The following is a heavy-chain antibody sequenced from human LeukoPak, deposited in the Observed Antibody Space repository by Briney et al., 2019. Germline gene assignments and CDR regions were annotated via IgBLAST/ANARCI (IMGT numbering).Heavy chain of an antibody. J-gene: IGHJ4*02. CDR1: GGSISSSSYY. D-gene: IGHD4/OR15-4a*01. CDR3: ARGAPPLN. CDR2: IYYSGST. V-gene: IGHV4-39*01. Sequence: SETLSLTCTVSGGSISSSSYYWGWIRQPPGKGLEWIGSIYYSGSTYYNPSLKSRVTISVDTSNKQLSLKLSSVTAADTAVYYCARGAPPLNWGQGTLVTVSS.